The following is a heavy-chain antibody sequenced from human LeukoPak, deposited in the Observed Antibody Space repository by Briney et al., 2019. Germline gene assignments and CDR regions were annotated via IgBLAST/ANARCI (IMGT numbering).Heavy chain of an antibody. CDR3: AKDTRYSGSYYFVFDY. Sequence: GGSLRLSCAASGFTFSSYAMSWVRQAPGKGLEWVSAISGSGGSTYYADSVKGRFTISRDNSKNTLYLQMNSLRAEDTAVYYCAKDTRYSGSYYFVFDYWGQGTLVTVSS. V-gene: IGHV3-23*01. CDR1: GFTFSSYA. J-gene: IGHJ4*02. CDR2: ISGSGGST. D-gene: IGHD1-26*01.